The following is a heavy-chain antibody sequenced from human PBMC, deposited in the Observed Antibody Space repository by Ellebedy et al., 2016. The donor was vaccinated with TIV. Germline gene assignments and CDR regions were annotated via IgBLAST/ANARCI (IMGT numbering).Heavy chain of an antibody. J-gene: IGHJ6*02. Sequence: SVKVSCXASGGTFSSYAISWVRQAPGQGLEWMGGIIPIFGTANYAQKFQGRVTITTDESTSTAYMELSSLRSEDTAVYYCAREFWGYCSSTSCRGPDYYYGMDVWGQGTTVTVSS. CDR1: GGTFSSYA. CDR3: AREFWGYCSSTSCRGPDYYYGMDV. CDR2: IIPIFGTA. D-gene: IGHD2-2*01. V-gene: IGHV1-69*05.